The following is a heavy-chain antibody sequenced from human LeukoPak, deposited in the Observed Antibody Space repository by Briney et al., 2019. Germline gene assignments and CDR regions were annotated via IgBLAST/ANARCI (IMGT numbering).Heavy chain of an antibody. CDR1: GYTFTSYC. Sequence: GASVKVSCKASGYTFTSYCMHWVRQAPGQGLEWMGIINPSGGSTDYAQKFQDRVTMTRDTSTSTVYMELSSLRSEDTAVYYCATSATRSGPFDYWGQGTLVTVSS. V-gene: IGHV1-46*01. D-gene: IGHD1-1*01. CDR2: INPSGGST. J-gene: IGHJ4*02. CDR3: ATSATRSGPFDY.